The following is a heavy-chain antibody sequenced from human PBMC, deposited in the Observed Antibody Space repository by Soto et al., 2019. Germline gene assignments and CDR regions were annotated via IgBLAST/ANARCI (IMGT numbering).Heavy chain of an antibody. D-gene: IGHD7-27*01. V-gene: IGHV4-61*01. CDR1: GGSVRTGSYH. J-gene: IGHJ4*02. CDR2: IPNNGSP. Sequence: QVQLQESGPGRVKPSETLSLTCSVSGGSVRTGSYHWSWIRQPPGKGLEWIGFIPNNGSPDYNPTLKSRVVVSIDRSKNQFSLKVNSVTAAGTAVYFCARIGWGGDSWGQGTRVTVSS. CDR3: ARIGWGGDS.